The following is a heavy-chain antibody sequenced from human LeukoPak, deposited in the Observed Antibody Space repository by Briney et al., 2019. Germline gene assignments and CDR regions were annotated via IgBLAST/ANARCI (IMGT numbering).Heavy chain of an antibody. CDR3: ATDGDDGSHYYGDY. D-gene: IGHD3-22*01. CDR2: INQDGSDI. J-gene: IGHJ4*02. CDR1: GFSFRTYW. Sequence: GGSLRLSCAASGFSFRTYWMSWVRQAPGKGLEWVANINQDGSDIYYMDSVKGRFTLSRDNAKNSLYLQMNSLRAEDTAVYFCATDGDDGSHYYGDYWGQGILVTVSS. V-gene: IGHV3-7*01.